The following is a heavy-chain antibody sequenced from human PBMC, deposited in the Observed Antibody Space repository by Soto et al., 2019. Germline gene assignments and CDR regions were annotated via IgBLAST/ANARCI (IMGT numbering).Heavy chain of an antibody. Sequence: GGSLRLSCASSVFTFSSYGMTCVRHSPGKGLEWVSFSSATGAGTYYADSVKGRFTISRDNSKNTLYLQMSSLRADDTAVYYCAKDRRAGGNYRFYYEFWGQSAMVNVSS. V-gene: IGHV3-23*01. CDR3: AKDRRAGGNYRFYYEF. J-gene: IGHJ3*01. D-gene: IGHD3-3*01. CDR2: SSATGAGT. CDR1: VFTFSSYG.